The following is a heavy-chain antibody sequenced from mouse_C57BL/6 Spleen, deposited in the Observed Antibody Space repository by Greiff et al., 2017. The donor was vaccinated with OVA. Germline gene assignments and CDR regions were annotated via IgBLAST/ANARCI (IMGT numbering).Heavy chain of an antibody. CDR3: ARGDGYGSSWAMDY. Sequence: QVQLQQPGAELVRPGSSVKLSCKASGYTFTSYWMHWVKQRPIQGLEWIGNIDPSDSETHYNQKFKDKATLTVDKSSSTAYMQLSSLTSEDSAVYYCARGDGYGSSWAMDYWGQGTSVTVSS. V-gene: IGHV1-52*01. D-gene: IGHD1-1*01. CDR2: IDPSDSET. J-gene: IGHJ4*01. CDR1: GYTFTSYW.